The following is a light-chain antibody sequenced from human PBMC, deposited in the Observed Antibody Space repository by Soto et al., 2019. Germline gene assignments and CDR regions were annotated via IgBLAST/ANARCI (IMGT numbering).Light chain of an antibody. CDR1: QSISSW. V-gene: IGKV1-5*01. CDR2: DAS. Sequence: IPLTQSPSSLSASLADRVTITCRASQSISSWLAWYQQKPGKAPKLLIYDASSLESGVPSRFSGSGSGTEFTLTISSLQPDDFATYYCQQYNSYSTFGQGTKVDIK. CDR3: QQYNSYST. J-gene: IGKJ1*01.